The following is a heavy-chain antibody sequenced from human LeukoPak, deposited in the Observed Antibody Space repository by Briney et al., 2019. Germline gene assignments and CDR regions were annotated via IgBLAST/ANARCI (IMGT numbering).Heavy chain of an antibody. D-gene: IGHD5-18*01. CDR3: AREYSYGGGYSYYYGRAV. CDR2: IYYSGST. Sequence: SETLSLTCTVSGGSISSYYWSWIRQPPGKGLEWIGYIYYSGSTNYNPSLKSRVTISVDTSKNQFSLKLSSVTAADTAVYYCAREYSYGGGYSYYYGRAVWGKGPTVPVPP. CDR1: GGSISSYY. J-gene: IGHJ6*04. V-gene: IGHV4-59*01.